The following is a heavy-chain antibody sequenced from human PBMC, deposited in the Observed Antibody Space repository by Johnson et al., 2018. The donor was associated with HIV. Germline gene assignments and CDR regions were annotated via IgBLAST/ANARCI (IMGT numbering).Heavy chain of an antibody. J-gene: IGHJ3*01. CDR3: SRGRVSMKVVDLRGGGFDF. D-gene: IGHD3-22*01. CDR1: GFTLSSYG. CDR2: IYTGGNA. V-gene: IGHV3-NL1*01. Sequence: QVQLVESGGGVVQPGRSLRLSCAASGFTLSSYGMHWVRQAPGTGLEWVSVIYTGGNAYYADSVTGRFTISIHNSKNTLYLQVDSLRVEDPALYLCSRGRVSMKVVDLRGGGFDFWGQGTKVTVSS.